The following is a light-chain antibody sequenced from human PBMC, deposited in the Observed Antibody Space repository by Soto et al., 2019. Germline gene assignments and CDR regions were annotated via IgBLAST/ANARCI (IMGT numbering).Light chain of an antibody. CDR3: SSYTSSSTDV. CDR2: EVS. J-gene: IGLJ1*01. Sequence: QSVLTQPASVSGSPGQSITISCTGTSSDVGGYNYVSWHRLHPGKAPKLMVYEVSNRPSGVSNRFSGSKSGNTASLTISGLQAEDEADYYCSSYTSSSTDVFGTGTKVTVL. V-gene: IGLV2-14*01. CDR1: SSDVGGYNY.